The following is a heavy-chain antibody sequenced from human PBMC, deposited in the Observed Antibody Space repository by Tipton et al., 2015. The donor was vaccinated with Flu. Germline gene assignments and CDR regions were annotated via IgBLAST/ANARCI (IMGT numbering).Heavy chain of an antibody. D-gene: IGHD4-23*01. V-gene: IGHV4-34*01. CDR1: GGSFSGYY. CDR3: ARVGVVTPFDY. J-gene: IGHJ4*02. CDR2: IDHSGTT. Sequence: TLSLTCVVHGGSFSGYYWSWIRRSPGKGLEWIGEIDHSGTTNYSPSLKSRVTISRDTSKIQFSLNMGSVTAADTAVYYCARVGVVTPFDYWGQGTLVTVSS.